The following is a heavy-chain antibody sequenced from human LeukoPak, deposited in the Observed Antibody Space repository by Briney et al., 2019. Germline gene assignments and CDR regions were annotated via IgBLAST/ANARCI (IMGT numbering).Heavy chain of an antibody. V-gene: IGHV4-59*01. CDR2: IYYSGST. Sequence: PSETLSLTCTVSGGSISSYYWSWIRQPPGKGLEWIGYIYYSGSTNYNPSLKSRVTISVDTSKNQFSLKLTSVTAADTAVYYCARISWELYAFDIWGQGTMVTVSS. CDR3: ARISWELYAFDI. D-gene: IGHD1-26*01. J-gene: IGHJ3*02. CDR1: GGSISSYY.